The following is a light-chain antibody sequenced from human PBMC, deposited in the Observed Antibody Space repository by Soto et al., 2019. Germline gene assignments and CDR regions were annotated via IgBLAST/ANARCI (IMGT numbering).Light chain of an antibody. J-gene: IGKJ1*01. CDR2: KAS. CDR1: QSISSW. V-gene: IGKV1-5*03. CDR3: QQYSDNWT. Sequence: DIQMTQSPSTLSASVGDRVTITCRASQSISSWLAWYQQKPGTAPNLLIYKASNLQSGVPSRFSGSGSGTEFTLTISSLQPDDSATYYCQQYSDNWTFGQGTKVEIK.